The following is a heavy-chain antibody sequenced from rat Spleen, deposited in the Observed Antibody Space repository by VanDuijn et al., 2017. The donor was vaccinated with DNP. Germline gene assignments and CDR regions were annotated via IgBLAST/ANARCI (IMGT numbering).Heavy chain of an antibody. Sequence: EIQLQESGPGLVKPSQSLSLTCSVTGYTITSSYDWNWIRRFPGNKVEWMGYITYSGNTNYNPSLKSRISITRDTSKNQFFLQLNSITTEDTATYYCATPPYGYNYWYFDFWGPGTMVTVSS. CDR3: ATPPYGYNYWYFDF. J-gene: IGHJ1*01. CDR1: GYTITSSY. D-gene: IGHD1-9*01. CDR2: ITYSGNT. V-gene: IGHV3-4*01.